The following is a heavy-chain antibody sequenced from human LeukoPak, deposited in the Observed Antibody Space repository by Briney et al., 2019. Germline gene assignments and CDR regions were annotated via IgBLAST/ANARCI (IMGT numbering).Heavy chain of an antibody. J-gene: IGHJ4*02. D-gene: IGHD1-26*01. CDR1: GYTFRSYG. V-gene: IGHV1-18*01. CDR3: ARDFRAQWELDY. CDR2: ISPYNGNT. Sequence: ASVKVSCKASGYTFRSYGFSWVRQAPGQGLEWMGWISPYNGNTNYAQRFQGRVTMTTDTSTSTAYMELRSLRSDDTAVYYCARDFRAQWELDYWGQGTLVTVSS.